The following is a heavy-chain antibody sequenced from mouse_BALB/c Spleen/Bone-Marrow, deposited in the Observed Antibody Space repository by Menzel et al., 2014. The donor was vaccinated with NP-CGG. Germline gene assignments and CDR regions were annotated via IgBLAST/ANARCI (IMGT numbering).Heavy chain of an antibody. CDR3: ARDDGSTYGGDYFDY. CDR1: GYSITNNYY. D-gene: IGHD1-1*01. V-gene: IGHV3-6*02. J-gene: IGHJ2*01. Sequence: VQLKQSGPGLVIPSQSLSLTCSVTGYSITNNYYWNWIRQFPGNKLEWMGYIKYDSTNNYNPFLKNRISITRDTSKNQFFLKLNSVTTEDTATYYCARDDGSTYGGDYFDYWGQGTTLTVSS. CDR2: IKYDSTN.